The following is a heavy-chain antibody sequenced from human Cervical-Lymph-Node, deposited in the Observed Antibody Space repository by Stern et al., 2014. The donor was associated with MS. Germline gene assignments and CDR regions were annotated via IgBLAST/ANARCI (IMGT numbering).Heavy chain of an antibody. V-gene: IGHV1-69*04. CDR3: ARGVVTNRAAATLHNLFDP. CDR2: IIPILGLP. Sequence: VQLVQSGAEVKKPGSSVNVSCKASGGTFTSSYAITWMRQAPGQGLEWMGRIIPILGLPNYAQKFQGRVTITADTSTSTAYMELSSLRSEDTAVYYCARGVVTNRAAATLHNLFDPWGQGTLVTVYS. D-gene: IGHD2-15*01. CDR1: GGTFTSSYA. J-gene: IGHJ5*02.